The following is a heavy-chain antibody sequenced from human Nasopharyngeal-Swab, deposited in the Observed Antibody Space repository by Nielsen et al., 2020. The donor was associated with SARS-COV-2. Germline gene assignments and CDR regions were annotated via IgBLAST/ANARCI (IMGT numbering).Heavy chain of an antibody. J-gene: IGHJ5*02. CDR1: GFTFNNYN. Sequence: GESLKISCAASGFTFNNYNFNWVRQAPGKGLEWVSSISSSSSYIYYADSVKGRFTISRDNAKNSLYLQMNSLRPEDTAVYYCARRRPILHLGEFSSSFDPWGQGTLVTVSS. V-gene: IGHV3-21*01. D-gene: IGHD3-16*01. CDR2: ISSSSSYI. CDR3: ARRRPILHLGEFSSSFDP.